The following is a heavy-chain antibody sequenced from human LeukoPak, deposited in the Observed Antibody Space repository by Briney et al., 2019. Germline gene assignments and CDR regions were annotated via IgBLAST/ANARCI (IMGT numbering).Heavy chain of an antibody. CDR3: ARDVVDDAFDI. CDR2: ISSSSSTI. Sequence: GGSLRLSSAASGFTFSSYSMNWVRQAPGKGLEWVSYISSSSSTIYYADSVKGRFTISRDNAKNSLYLQMNSLRAEDTAVYYSARDVVDDAFDIWGQGTMVTVSS. D-gene: IGHD5-24*01. V-gene: IGHV3-48*01. J-gene: IGHJ3*02. CDR1: GFTFSSYS.